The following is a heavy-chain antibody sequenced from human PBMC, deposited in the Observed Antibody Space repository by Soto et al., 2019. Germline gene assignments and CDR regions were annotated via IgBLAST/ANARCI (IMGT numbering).Heavy chain of an antibody. D-gene: IGHD5-18*01. CDR2: IIPILGIA. CDR3: ARDHPEYSYGYLDY. V-gene: IGHV1-69*08. J-gene: IGHJ4*02. Sequence: QVQLVQSGAEVKKPGSSVKVSCKASGGTFSSYTISWVRQAPGQGLEWMGRIIPILGIANYAQKFQGRVTITADKSTSTAYMELSSLRSEDTAVYYCARDHPEYSYGYLDYWGQGTLVTVSS. CDR1: GGTFSSYT.